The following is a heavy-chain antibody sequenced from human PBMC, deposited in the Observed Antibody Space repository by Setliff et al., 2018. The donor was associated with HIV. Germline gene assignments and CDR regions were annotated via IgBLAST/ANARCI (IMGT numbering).Heavy chain of an antibody. J-gene: IGHJ4*02. CDR3: ARGATDYYDSTSYYYVFDY. V-gene: IGHV4-38-2*01. CDR1: GYSISSDYY. D-gene: IGHD3-22*01. CDR2: LYHSGST. Sequence: PSETLSLTCAVSGYSISSDYYWDWIRQPPGKGLEWIGSLYHSGSTYYNPSLKSRVTISVDTSNNQVSLKLNSVTAADTAVYYCARGATDYYDSTSYYYVFDYWGQGTLVPSPQ.